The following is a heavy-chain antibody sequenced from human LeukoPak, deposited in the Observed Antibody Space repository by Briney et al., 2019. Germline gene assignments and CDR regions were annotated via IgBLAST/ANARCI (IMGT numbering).Heavy chain of an antibody. CDR1: GFPVSSNY. Sequence: GGSLRLSCAASGFPVSSNYMTWVRQAPQKGLEWVSTIHSDGTTHYVDSVKGRFLISRDISQNTVYLEMNSLRAEDAAVYYCAREGWEELGHYFDYWGQGTVVTVSS. J-gene: IGHJ4*02. V-gene: IGHV3-53*01. D-gene: IGHD1-26*01. CDR2: IHSDGTT. CDR3: AREGWEELGHYFDY.